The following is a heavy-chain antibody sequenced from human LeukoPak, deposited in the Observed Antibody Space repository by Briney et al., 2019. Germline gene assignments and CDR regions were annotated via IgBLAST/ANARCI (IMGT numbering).Heavy chain of an antibody. V-gene: IGHV6-1*01. CDR1: GDSVSSDSAA. D-gene: IGHD3-9*01. J-gene: IGHJ4*02. CDR2: TYYRSWWHL. CDR3: ARGRYFDWYDY. Sequence: SQTLSLTCAISGDSVSSDSAAWSWIRQSPSRGLEWLGRTYYRSWWHLDYAVSVESRITITPDTSKNQFSLQLNSVTPEDTAVYYCARGRYFDWYDYWGQGTLVTVSS.